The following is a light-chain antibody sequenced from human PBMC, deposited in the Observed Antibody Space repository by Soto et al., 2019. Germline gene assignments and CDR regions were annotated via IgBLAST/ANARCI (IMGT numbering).Light chain of an antibody. Sequence: IQMTQSPSTLSASVGDRVTIICRASQSISSWLAWYQQKPGKAPKLLIYKASSLESGVPSRFSGSGSGTEFTLTISSLQPDDFATYYCQQYNSWTFGQGTKVDIK. J-gene: IGKJ1*01. CDR2: KAS. CDR1: QSISSW. CDR3: QQYNSWT. V-gene: IGKV1-5*03.